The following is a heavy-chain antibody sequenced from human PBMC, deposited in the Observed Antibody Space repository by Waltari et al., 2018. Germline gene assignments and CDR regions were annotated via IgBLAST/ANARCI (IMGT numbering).Heavy chain of an antibody. CDR3: ARGSIAAAGRFDWFDP. D-gene: IGHD6-13*01. CDR2: ISYDGSNK. J-gene: IGHJ5*02. Sequence: QVQLVESGGGVVQPGRSLRLSVAAAGFPFSSFASHWVRQAPGKGLEWVAVISYDGSNKYYADSVKGRFTISRDNSKNTLYLQMNSLRAEDTAVYYCARGSIAAAGRFDWFDPWGQGTLVTVSS. V-gene: IGHV3-30-3*01. CDR1: GFPFSSFA.